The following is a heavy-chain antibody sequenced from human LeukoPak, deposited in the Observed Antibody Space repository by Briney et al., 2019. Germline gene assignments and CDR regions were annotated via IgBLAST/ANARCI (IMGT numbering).Heavy chain of an antibody. CDR2: IYYSGST. CDR1: GGSNSSYY. Sequence: SETLSLTCTVSGGSNSSYYWSWIRQPPGKGLEWIGYIYYSGSTNYNPSLKSRVTISVDTSKNQFSLKLSSVTAADAAVYYCARDGGSGWYGGDAFDIWGQGTMVTVSS. CDR3: ARDGGSGWYGGDAFDI. V-gene: IGHV4-59*01. D-gene: IGHD6-19*01. J-gene: IGHJ3*02.